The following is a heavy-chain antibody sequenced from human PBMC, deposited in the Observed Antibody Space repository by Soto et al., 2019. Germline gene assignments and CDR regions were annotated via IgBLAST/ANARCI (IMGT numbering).Heavy chain of an antibody. Sequence: ASVKVSCKASGYTFTSYGISWVRQAPGQGLEWMGWISAYNGNTNYAQKLQGRVTMTTDTSTSTAYMELRSLRSDDTAVYYCARGQSCRGPSCYTGGFDSWGQGTLVTVSS. J-gene: IGHJ5*01. D-gene: IGHD2-2*02. CDR2: ISAYNGNT. V-gene: IGHV1-18*01. CDR3: ARGQSCRGPSCYTGGFDS. CDR1: GYTFTSYG.